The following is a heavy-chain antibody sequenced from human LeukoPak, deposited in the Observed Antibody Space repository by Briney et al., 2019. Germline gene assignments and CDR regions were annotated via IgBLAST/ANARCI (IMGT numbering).Heavy chain of an antibody. V-gene: IGHV1-46*01. CDR2: IDPSGGST. CDR3: ARDVLEQWLGNYYYYMDV. D-gene: IGHD6-19*01. J-gene: IGHJ6*03. Sequence: GASVKVSCKTSGYTFTSYYIHWVRQAPGQGLEWMGLIDPSGGSTSYAQNFQGRVTMTRDTSTSTVYMELSSLRSDDTAVYYCARDVLEQWLGNYYYYMDVWGKGTTVTVSS. CDR1: GYTFTSYY.